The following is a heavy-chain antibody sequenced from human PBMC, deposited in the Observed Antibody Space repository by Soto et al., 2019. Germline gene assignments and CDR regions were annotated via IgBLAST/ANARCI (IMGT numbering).Heavy chain of an antibody. J-gene: IGHJ4*02. CDR1: GFTFSNYG. CDR3: ARDQGGG. CDR2: IWYAGSDK. Sequence: QVQLVESGGGVVQPGRSLKLSCAASGFTFSNYGMHWVRQAPGKGLEWVAVIWYAGSDKYCADSVKGRFTISRDNSKNTVFLKMNSLRAEDTAVYYCARDQGGGWGQGTLVTVSS. V-gene: IGHV3-33*01.